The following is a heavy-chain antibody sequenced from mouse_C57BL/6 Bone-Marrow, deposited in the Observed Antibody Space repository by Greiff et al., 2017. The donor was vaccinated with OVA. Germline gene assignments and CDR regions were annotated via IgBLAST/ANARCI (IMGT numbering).Heavy chain of an antibody. Sequence: VQGVESGAELARPGASVKLSCKASGYTFTSYGISWVKQRTGQGLEWIGEIYPRSGNTYYNEKFKGKATLTADKSSSTAYMELRSLTSEDSAVYFCARSIYYGNRWFAYWGQGTLVTVSA. CDR2: IYPRSGNT. CDR3: ARSIYYGNRWFAY. V-gene: IGHV1-81*01. CDR1: GYTFTSYG. J-gene: IGHJ3*01. D-gene: IGHD2-1*01.